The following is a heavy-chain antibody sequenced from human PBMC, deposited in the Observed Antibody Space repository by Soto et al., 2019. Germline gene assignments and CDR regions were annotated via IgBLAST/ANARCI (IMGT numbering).Heavy chain of an antibody. J-gene: IGHJ4*02. CDR3: ARGVGGIAPDR. V-gene: IGHV1-2*04. CDR1: GYTFTGYY. CDR2: INPNSGGT. Sequence: QVQLVQSGAEVKKPGASVKVSCKASGYTFTGYYMHWVRQAPGQGLGWMGWINPNSGGTNYAQKLQGWVTMTRDTSISSAYMELSRLRSDDTAVYYCARGVGGIAPDRWGQGTLVTVSS. D-gene: IGHD3-16*02.